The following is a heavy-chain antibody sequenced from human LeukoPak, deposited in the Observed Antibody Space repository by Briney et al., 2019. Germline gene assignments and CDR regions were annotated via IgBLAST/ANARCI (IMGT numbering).Heavy chain of an antibody. D-gene: IGHD2-15*01. J-gene: IGHJ4*02. CDR3: AREKQSGGTPFDY. CDR1: GFTFTGHS. V-gene: IGHV3-30*04. CDR2: VGNDEKTK. Sequence: GGSLRLSCVASGFTFTGHSMHWVRQAPGKGLEWVAVVGNDEKTKFYADSLKGRFTVSRDDSKNTVYLQMNSLRDEDTAVYYCAREKQSGGTPFDYWGQGSLVTVSS.